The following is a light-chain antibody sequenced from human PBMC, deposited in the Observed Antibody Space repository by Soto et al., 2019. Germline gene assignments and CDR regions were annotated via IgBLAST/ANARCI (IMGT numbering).Light chain of an antibody. CDR1: QSVSIN. V-gene: IGKV3-15*01. Sequence: EIVMTQSPATLSVSPGERATLSCRASQSVSINLAWYQQKPGQAPRLLIYGASTRATGIPAGFSGSGSGTEFTLTISSLQSEDFAVYHCQQYSNWPPGTFGQGTKVDIK. CDR3: QQYSNWPPGT. CDR2: GAS. J-gene: IGKJ1*01.